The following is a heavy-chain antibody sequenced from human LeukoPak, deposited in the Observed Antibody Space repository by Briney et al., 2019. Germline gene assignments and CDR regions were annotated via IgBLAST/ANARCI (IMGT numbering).Heavy chain of an antibody. J-gene: IGHJ4*02. CDR3: ARRGYSGYDYGVDGY. V-gene: IGHV1-18*01. CDR2: ISAYNGNT. D-gene: IGHD5-12*01. Sequence: GASVKVSCKASGYTFTSYGISWVRQAPGQGLEWMGWISAYNGNTNYAQKLQGRVIMTTDTSTSTAYMELRSLRSDDTAVYYCARRGYSGYDYGVDGYWGQGTLVTVSS. CDR1: GYTFTSYG.